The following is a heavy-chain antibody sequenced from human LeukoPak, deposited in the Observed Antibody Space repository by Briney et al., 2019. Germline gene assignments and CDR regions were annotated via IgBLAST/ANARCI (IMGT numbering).Heavy chain of an antibody. CDR1: GFTFSSYS. CDR3: AREGGGRSSIWARFDF. J-gene: IGHJ4*02. Sequence: PGGSLRLSCAGSGFTFSSYSMNWVRQAPGKGLEWVSSTSSSDTYKDYAESVKGRFTISRDNAKKSPYLQMNSLRAEDTAVYYCAREGGGRSSIWARFDFWGLGTLVTVSS. D-gene: IGHD6-6*01. CDR2: TSSSDTYK. V-gene: IGHV3-21*01.